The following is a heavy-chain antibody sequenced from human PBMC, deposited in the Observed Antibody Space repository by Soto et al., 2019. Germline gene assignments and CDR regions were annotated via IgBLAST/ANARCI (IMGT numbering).Heavy chain of an antibody. CDR3: ARDLHYDILTGYYNY. CDR1: GFTFSSYA. D-gene: IGHD3-9*01. CDR2: ISYDGSNK. J-gene: IGHJ4*02. V-gene: IGHV3-30-3*01. Sequence: GGSLRLSCAASGFTFSSYAMHWVRQAPGKGLEWVAVISYDGSNKYYADSVKGRFTISGDNSKNTLYLQMNSLRAEDTAVYYCARDLHYDILTGYYNYWGQGTLVTVSS.